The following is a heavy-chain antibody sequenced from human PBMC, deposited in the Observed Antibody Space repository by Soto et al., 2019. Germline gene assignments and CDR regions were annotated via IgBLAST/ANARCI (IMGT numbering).Heavy chain of an antibody. CDR3: ARGDYYAIGY. J-gene: IGHJ4*02. Sequence: PSETLSLTCTVSGASIGSYYWSWIRQPPGKGLEWIGYIYYSGSTNYNPSLKSRVTISVDMSRNQISLKLRSVTAADTAVYYCARGDYYAIGYWGQGSLVTVS. D-gene: IGHD2-8*01. CDR2: IYYSGST. CDR1: GASIGSYY. V-gene: IGHV4-59*01.